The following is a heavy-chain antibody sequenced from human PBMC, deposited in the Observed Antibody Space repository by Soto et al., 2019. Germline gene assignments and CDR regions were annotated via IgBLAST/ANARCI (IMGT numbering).Heavy chain of an antibody. J-gene: IGHJ4*02. CDR1: GYTFTTYG. V-gene: IGHV1-18*01. D-gene: IGHD3-3*01. CDR3: ARDHDFWMPAL. Sequence: QVQLVQSGAEVKKPGASVKVSCKTSGYTFTTYGISWVRQAPGQGLEWMGWISAYNGNTNYAQKFQGRVTVTTDPSTNSAYMELRILRSDDTAVYYCARDHDFWMPALWGQGTLVTVSS. CDR2: ISAYNGNT.